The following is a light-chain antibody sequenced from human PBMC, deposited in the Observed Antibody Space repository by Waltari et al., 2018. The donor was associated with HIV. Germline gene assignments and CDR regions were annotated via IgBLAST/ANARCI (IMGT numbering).Light chain of an antibody. CDR2: KDT. J-gene: IGLJ1*01. Sequence: QSVLTQPASVSGSPGQSITISCSGTRRAVGDYNLVFWYRQNPGKAPQVIIFKDTKRRLGISGRFSGSKSGKTASLTISGLRLEDQGNYYCCSYAGRNTYVFGSGTEVSVL. CDR3: CSYAGRNTYV. CDR1: RRAVGDYNL. V-gene: IGLV2-23*01.